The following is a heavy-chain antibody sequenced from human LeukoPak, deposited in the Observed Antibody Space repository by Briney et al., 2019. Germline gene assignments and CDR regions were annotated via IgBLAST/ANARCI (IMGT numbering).Heavy chain of an antibody. J-gene: IGHJ5*02. V-gene: IGHV4-59*01. CDR1: GGSISSYY. CDR3: ARGGDYEYWFDP. CDR2: IYYSGST. D-gene: IGHD4-17*01. Sequence: SETLSLTCTVSGGSISSYYWSWLRQPPGKGLEWLGYIYYSGSTNYNPSLKSRVTISVDTSKNQFSLKLSSVTAADTAVYYCARGGDYEYWFDPWGQGTLVTVSS.